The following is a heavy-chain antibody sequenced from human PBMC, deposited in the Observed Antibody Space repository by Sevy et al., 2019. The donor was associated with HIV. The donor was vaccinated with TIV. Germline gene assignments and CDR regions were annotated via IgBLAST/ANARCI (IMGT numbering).Heavy chain of an antibody. CDR3: ARGRITFFDD. CDR1: GGPISTCTNF. J-gene: IGHJ4*02. V-gene: IGHV4-39*01. Sequence: SETLSLTCIVSGGPISTCTNFWGWIRPPPGKGLEWIGSIYCGGGTYYNPSLKSRVAISVATSKNQFSLKVNSVSAADTAVYYCARGRITFFDDWGQGALVTVSS. CDR2: IYCGGGT. D-gene: IGHD3-16*01.